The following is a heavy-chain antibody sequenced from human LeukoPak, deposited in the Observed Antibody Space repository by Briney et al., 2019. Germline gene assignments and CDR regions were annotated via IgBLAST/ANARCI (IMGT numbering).Heavy chain of an antibody. CDR3: ARDLRRGYCSSTSCYGVDY. V-gene: IGHV3-21*01. J-gene: IGHJ4*02. Sequence: GGSLRLSYAASGFTFSSYSMNWVRQAPGKGLEWVSSISSSSSYIYYADSVKGRFTISRDNAKNSLYLQMNSLRAEDTAVYYCARDLRRGYCSSTSCYGVDYWGQGTLVTVSS. CDR2: ISSSSSYI. D-gene: IGHD2-2*01. CDR1: GFTFSSYS.